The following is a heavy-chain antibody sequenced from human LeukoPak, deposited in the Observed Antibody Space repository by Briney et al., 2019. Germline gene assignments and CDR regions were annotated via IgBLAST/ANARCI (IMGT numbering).Heavy chain of an antibody. V-gene: IGHV4-38-2*02. CDR2: IHVSGTT. CDR3: AREAERRIVN. Sequence: PSETLSLTCVVSGFSISSGYYWGWIRQPPGKGLEWIANIHVSGTTFYNSSLNSRVAISIDTSKNQFSLKLSSVTAADTAVYFRAREAERRIVNWGRGTLVTVSS. J-gene: IGHJ4*02. D-gene: IGHD1-1*01. CDR1: GFSISSGYY.